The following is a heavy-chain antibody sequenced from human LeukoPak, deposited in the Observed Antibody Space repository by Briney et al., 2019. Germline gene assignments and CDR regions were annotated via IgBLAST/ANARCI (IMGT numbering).Heavy chain of an antibody. CDR3: ARDPEGHGYYFDY. V-gene: IGHV4-4*07. J-gene: IGHJ4*02. CDR1: GGSTSNYF. CDR2: IHTSGST. Sequence: PSETLFLTCTVSGGSTSNYFCTWLRQSAGKGLEWIGRIHTSGSTNYNPSLKSRVSMSVDTSKNQFSLKLSSVTAADTAAYYCARDPEGHGYYFDYWGQGALVSVSS. D-gene: IGHD3-3*01.